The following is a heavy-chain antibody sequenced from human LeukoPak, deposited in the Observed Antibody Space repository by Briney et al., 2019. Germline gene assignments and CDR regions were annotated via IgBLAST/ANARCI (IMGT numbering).Heavy chain of an antibody. J-gene: IGHJ3*02. D-gene: IGHD3-22*01. V-gene: IGHV1-69*01. CDR3: ARVLVVPDAFDI. Sequence: GASVKVSCKASGGTFSSYAISWVRQAPGQGLEWMGGIIPIFGTANYAQKFQGRVTITADESTSTAYMELSSLRSEDTAVYYCARVLVVPDAFDIWGQGTMVTVSS. CDR1: GGTFSSYA. CDR2: IIPIFGTA.